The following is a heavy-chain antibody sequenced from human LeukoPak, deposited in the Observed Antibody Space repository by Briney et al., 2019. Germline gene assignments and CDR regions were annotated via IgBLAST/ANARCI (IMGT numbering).Heavy chain of an antibody. CDR3: TRGLPSDKIDY. V-gene: IGHV4-30-4*01. D-gene: IGHD2-15*01. Sequence: SETLSLTCTVSGGSISSGDYIWTWICQPPGKGLEWIGRMHYGGSPSYNPSLQSRVTISADTSKNQFSLSLYSVTAADTAVYYCTRGLPSDKIDYWGQGTLVTVSS. CDR1: GGSISSGDYI. CDR2: MHYGGSP. J-gene: IGHJ4*02.